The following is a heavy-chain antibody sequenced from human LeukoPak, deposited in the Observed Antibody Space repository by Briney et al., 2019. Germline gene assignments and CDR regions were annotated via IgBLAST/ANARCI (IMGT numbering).Heavy chain of an antibody. Sequence: PGRSLRLSCAASGFTFSSYGMHWVRQAPGKGLEWVAVIWYDGSNKYYADSVKGRFTISRDNSKNTLYLQMNSLRAEDTAVYYCAREEQGGQYYYYYYGMDVWGQGTTVTVS. J-gene: IGHJ6*02. CDR1: GFTFSSYG. CDR3: AREEQGGQYYYYYYGMDV. D-gene: IGHD1/OR15-1a*01. V-gene: IGHV3-33*01. CDR2: IWYDGSNK.